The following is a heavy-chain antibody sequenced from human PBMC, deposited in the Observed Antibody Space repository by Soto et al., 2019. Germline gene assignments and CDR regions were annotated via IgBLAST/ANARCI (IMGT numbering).Heavy chain of an antibody. CDR1: GFSFRHYW. Sequence: GGSLRLSSAASGFSFRHYWMHWVRQAPGKGLVWVSRISPDGRTTTYADSVKGRFTISRDNAKSTLYLQMNSLTVEDGAVYYCADSWLPTSYWGPGTLVTVSS. CDR2: ISPDGRTT. D-gene: IGHD3-10*01. CDR3: ADSWLPTSY. V-gene: IGHV3-74*01. J-gene: IGHJ4*02.